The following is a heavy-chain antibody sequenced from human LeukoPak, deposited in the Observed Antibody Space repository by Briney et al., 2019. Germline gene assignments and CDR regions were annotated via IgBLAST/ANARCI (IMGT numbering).Heavy chain of an antibody. CDR1: AFTFSSYV. D-gene: IGHD3-3*01. V-gene: IGHV3-23*01. CDR3: AELAGVAGVTDY. Sequence: GGSLRLSCAASAFTFSSYVMSWVRQAPGKGLEWVSAITMTGGSTYYADSVKGRFTISRDNSKNTLYLQMNSLRAEDTGVYYCAELAGVAGVTDYWGQGTLVTVSS. CDR2: ITMTGGST. J-gene: IGHJ4*02.